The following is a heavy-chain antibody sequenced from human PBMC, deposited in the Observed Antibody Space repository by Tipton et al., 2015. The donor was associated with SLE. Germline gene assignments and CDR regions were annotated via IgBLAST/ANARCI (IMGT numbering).Heavy chain of an antibody. CDR2: IYYSGTT. J-gene: IGHJ5*02. CDR3: VREPLLYDDYGGGFDP. V-gene: IGHV4-39*07. D-gene: IGHD4-23*01. CDR1: GDSIISTSFY. Sequence: TLSLTCTVSGDSIISTSFYWGWIRQPPGKGLEWIGSIYYSGTTYYNPSLKSRVTMSADTSKNQFSLRLNSVTAADTAVYYCVREPLLYDDYGGGFDPWGQGTLVTVSS.